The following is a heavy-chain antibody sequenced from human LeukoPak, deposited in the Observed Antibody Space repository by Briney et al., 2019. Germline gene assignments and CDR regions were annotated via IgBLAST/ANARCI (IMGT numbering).Heavy chain of an antibody. CDR1: GGSIRSSSYN. V-gene: IGHV4-39*07. CDR2: IHYTGTT. J-gene: IGHJ3*02. D-gene: IGHD1-1*01. CDR3: ARATKRQLLGAFDI. Sequence: SETLSLTCTVSGGSIRSSSYNWAWIRQPPGKGLECIGSIHYTGTTYYNPSLKSRVTISVDTSKNQFSLKLSSVTAADTAVYYCARATKRQLLGAFDIWGQGTMVTVSS.